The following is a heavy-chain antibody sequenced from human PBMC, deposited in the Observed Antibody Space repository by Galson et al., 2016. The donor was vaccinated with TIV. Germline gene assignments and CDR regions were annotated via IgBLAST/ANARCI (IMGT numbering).Heavy chain of an antibody. D-gene: IGHD3-10*01. CDR1: GFTFSTYA. J-gene: IGHJ6*02. CDR3: ARGRGLVWFGESRKEEPYYYNMDV. Sequence: SLRLSCAASGFTFSTYAMHWVRQAPGKGLEWVAVISDDGNNAYYGDSVKGRFTIARDNSKKTLYLQMNSLRAEDTAVYYCARGRGLVWFGESRKEEPYYYNMDVWGQGTTVTVSS. CDR2: ISDDGNNA. V-gene: IGHV3-30-3*01.